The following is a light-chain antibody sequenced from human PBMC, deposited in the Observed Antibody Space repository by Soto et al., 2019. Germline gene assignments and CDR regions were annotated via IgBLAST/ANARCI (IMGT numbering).Light chain of an antibody. Sequence: DIQMTQSPSTLSASVGDRVTITCRASQSLSPWLAWYQQKPGKAPNLLIHDASVLESGVPSRFSGSGSGTEFTLIISSLQPDDVATYYCQQFDGYPYTFGQGTKLEIK. CDR2: DAS. CDR1: QSLSPW. V-gene: IGKV1-5*01. J-gene: IGKJ2*01. CDR3: QQFDGYPYT.